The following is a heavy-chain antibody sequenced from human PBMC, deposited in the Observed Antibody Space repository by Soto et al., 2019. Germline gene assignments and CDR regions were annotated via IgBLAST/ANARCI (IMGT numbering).Heavy chain of an antibody. Sequence: KPSETLSLTCTVSTDSSSFTNSYWGWIRQPPGKGLQWIGSSSYNGGTFYNPSLKGRVVISFDTSKKQSSLQVTSATAADTAVYFCARHRIDVVWRGFDFWGQGSPVTVSS. CDR3: ARHRIDVVWRGFDF. CDR2: SSYNGGT. D-gene: IGHD3-10*01. V-gene: IGHV4-39*01. CDR1: TDSSSFTNSY. J-gene: IGHJ4*02.